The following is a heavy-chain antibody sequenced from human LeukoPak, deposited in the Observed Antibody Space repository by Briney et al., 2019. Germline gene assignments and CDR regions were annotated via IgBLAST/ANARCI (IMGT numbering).Heavy chain of an antibody. CDR2: IDSDGIST. Sequence: GGSWSLSCAASGFTLGSYSVPWVRNVPGKGLVWVSRIDSDGISTKYADSVTGRFTISRDNAKSTLYLQMDSLRADDTAVYYCARDFDYWGQGTLVTVSS. CDR1: GFTLGSYS. V-gene: IGHV3-74*01. J-gene: IGHJ4*02. CDR3: ARDFDY.